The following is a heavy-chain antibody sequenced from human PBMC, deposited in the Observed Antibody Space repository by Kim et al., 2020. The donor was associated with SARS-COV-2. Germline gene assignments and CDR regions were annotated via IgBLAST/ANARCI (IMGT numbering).Heavy chain of an antibody. CDR3: ARLHYYDSSKFDY. J-gene: IGHJ4*02. D-gene: IGHD3-22*01. Sequence: YAQGFTGRFVFSLDTSVSTAYLQISSLKAEDTAVYYCARLHYYDSSKFDYWGQGTLVTVSS. V-gene: IGHV7-4-1*02.